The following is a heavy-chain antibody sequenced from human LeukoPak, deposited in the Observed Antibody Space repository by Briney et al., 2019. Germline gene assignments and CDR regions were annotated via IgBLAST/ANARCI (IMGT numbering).Heavy chain of an antibody. CDR3: ARDLGHGNRLSY. Sequence: ASVKVSCKASGYTFTSYGISWVRQAPGQGLEWMGWISAYNGDTDYAQKFQGRVTMTTDTSTTTAYMELRSLRSDDTAVYFCARDLGHGNRLSYWGQGTLVTVSS. CDR1: GYTFTSYG. CDR2: ISAYNGDT. V-gene: IGHV1-18*01. J-gene: IGHJ4*02. D-gene: IGHD4-23*01.